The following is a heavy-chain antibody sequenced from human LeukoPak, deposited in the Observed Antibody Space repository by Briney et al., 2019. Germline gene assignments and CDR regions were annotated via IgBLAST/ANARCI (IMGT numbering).Heavy chain of an antibody. CDR3: ARLAAVPG. CDR1: GYTFTDYY. Sequence: GASVKVSCKASGYTFTDYYLHWVRQAPGQGLEWMGWIHPNGGGTNYAQKFQGRVAMTRDTSISTAYMELSSLRSDDTAVYYCARLAAVPGWGQGTLATVSS. J-gene: IGHJ1*01. V-gene: IGHV1-2*02. CDR2: IHPNGGGT. D-gene: IGHD6-19*01.